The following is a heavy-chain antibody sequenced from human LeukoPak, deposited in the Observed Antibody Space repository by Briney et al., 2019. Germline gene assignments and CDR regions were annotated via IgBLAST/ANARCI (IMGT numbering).Heavy chain of an antibody. J-gene: IGHJ5*02. V-gene: IGHV1-69*04. CDR1: GGTFSSYA. CDR3: ARDFPDTMVRGVLNWFDP. D-gene: IGHD3-10*01. CDR2: IIPILGIA. Sequence: RASVKVSCKASGGTFSSYAISWVRQAPGQGLEWMGRIIPILGIANYAQKFQGRVTITADKSTSTAYMELSSLRSEDTAVYYCARDFPDTMVRGVLNWFDPWGQGTLVTVSS.